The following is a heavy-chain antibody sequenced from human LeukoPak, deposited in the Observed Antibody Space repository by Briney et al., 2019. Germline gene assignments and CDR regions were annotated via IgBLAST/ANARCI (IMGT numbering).Heavy chain of an antibody. Sequence: GGSLRLSCAGSGFTFSRFGMIWVRQAPGKGLEWVSAISGSGGSTYYADSVKGRFTISRDNSKNTLYLQMSSLRAEDTAVYYCAKDQPRIAAAGTDDYWGQGTLVTVSS. D-gene: IGHD6-13*01. J-gene: IGHJ4*02. V-gene: IGHV3-23*01. CDR2: ISGSGGST. CDR3: AKDQPRIAAAGTDDY. CDR1: GFTFSRFG.